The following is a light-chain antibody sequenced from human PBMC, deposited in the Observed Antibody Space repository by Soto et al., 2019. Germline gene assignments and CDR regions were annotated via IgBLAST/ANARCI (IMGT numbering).Light chain of an antibody. Sequence: QSALTQPASVSGSPGQSITISCTGSSGDLGTYNFVSWYQQQPGRAPKLMIYDVSDRPSGVSNRFSGSKSGNTASLTISGLQAEDEGDYYCSSYTTSSTVVFGGGTQLTVL. V-gene: IGLV2-14*01. CDR3: SSYTTSSTVV. CDR2: DVS. J-gene: IGLJ2*01. CDR1: SGDLGTYNF.